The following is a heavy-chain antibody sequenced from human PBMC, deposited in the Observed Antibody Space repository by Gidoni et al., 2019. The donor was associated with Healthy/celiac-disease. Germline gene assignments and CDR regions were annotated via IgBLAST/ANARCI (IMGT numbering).Heavy chain of an antibody. CDR1: GGSISSGGYS. J-gene: IGHJ2*01. Sequence: QLQLQESGSGLVKPSQTLSLTCAVPGGSISSGGYSWSWIRQPPGKGLEWIGYIYHSGSTYYNPSLKSRVTISVDRSKNQFSLKLSSVTAADTAVYYCARAYDSSGYYYPWYFDLWGRGTLVTVSS. V-gene: IGHV4-30-2*01. CDR3: ARAYDSSGYYYPWYFDL. CDR2: IYHSGST. D-gene: IGHD3-22*01.